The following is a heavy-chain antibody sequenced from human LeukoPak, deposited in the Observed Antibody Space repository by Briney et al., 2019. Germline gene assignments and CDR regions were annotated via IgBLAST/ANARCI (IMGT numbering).Heavy chain of an antibody. D-gene: IGHD3-10*01. Sequence: GGSLRLSCAASGFSFSSYAMHWVRPAPGEGLEYVSAISSNGGSTYYANSVKGRFTISRDKSKNTLYLQLGRLRAEGMAVYYCARDGTTMVRGVIIPSWFDPWGQGTLVTVSS. V-gene: IGHV3-64*01. CDR3: ARDGTTMVRGVIIPSWFDP. J-gene: IGHJ5*02. CDR1: GFSFSSYA. CDR2: ISSNGGST.